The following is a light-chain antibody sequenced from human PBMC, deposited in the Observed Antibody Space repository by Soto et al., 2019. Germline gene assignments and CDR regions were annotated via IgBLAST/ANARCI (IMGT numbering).Light chain of an antibody. Sequence: EIVMTQSPATLSVSPGERATLSCRASQSTYTNLAWYQHKPGQAPRLLIYGASTRATAIPARFSGSGSGTEFTLTISSLQSEDFAVYYCQQYNKWPLTVGGGTKVEIK. CDR3: QQYNKWPLT. CDR2: GAS. J-gene: IGKJ4*01. V-gene: IGKV3-15*01. CDR1: QSTYTN.